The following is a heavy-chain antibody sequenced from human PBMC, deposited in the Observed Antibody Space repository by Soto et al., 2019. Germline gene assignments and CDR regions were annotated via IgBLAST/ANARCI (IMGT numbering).Heavy chain of an antibody. CDR3: ASAITIFGVVSYYYGMDV. CDR1: GYTFTSYD. V-gene: IGHV1-8*01. Sequence: ASVKVSCEASGYTFTSYDINWVRQATGQGLEWMGWMNPNSGNTGYAQKFQGRVTMTRNTSISTAYMELSSLRSEDTAVYYCASAITIFGVVSYYYGMDVWGQGTTVTVS. J-gene: IGHJ6*02. CDR2: MNPNSGNT. D-gene: IGHD3-3*01.